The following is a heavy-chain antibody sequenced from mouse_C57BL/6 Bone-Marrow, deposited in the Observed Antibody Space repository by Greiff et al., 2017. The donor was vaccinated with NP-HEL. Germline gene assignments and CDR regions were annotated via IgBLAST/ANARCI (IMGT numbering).Heavy chain of an antibody. CDR3: ARGDYDVGLRWYFDV. CDR2: IRNKANGYTT. J-gene: IGHJ1*03. Sequence: EVKVVESGGGLVQPGGSLSLSCAASGFTFTDYYMSWVRQPPGKALEWLGFIRNKANGYTTEYSASVKGRFTISRDNSQSILYLQMNALRAEDSATYYCARGDYDVGLRWYFDVWGTGTTVTVSS. CDR1: GFTFTDYY. D-gene: IGHD2-4*01. V-gene: IGHV7-3*01.